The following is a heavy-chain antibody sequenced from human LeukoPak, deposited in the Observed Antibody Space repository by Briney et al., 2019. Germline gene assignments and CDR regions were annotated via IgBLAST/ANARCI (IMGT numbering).Heavy chain of an antibody. CDR1: GFTFSSYW. V-gene: IGHV3-74*01. CDR3: ARDLDTAMVGY. CDR2: TNSDGSST. Sequence: GGSLRLSCAASGFTFSSYWMHWVRQAPGKGLVWVSRTNSDGSSTSYADSVKGRFTISRDNAKNTLYLQMNSLRAEDTAVYYCARDLDTAMVGYWGQGTLVTVSS. J-gene: IGHJ4*02. D-gene: IGHD5-18*01.